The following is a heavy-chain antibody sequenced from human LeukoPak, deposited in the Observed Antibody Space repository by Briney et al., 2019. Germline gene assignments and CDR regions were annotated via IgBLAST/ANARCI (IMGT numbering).Heavy chain of an antibody. J-gene: IGHJ4*02. CDR2: IYYSGSS. CDR3: TRQTKGTTVTTRGYYFDY. V-gene: IGHV4-39*01. CDR1: GGSISSTSYY. Sequence: SETLSLTCSVSGGSISSTSYYWGWIRQPPGKGLEWIGSIYYSGSSYYNPSLESRTTMSVDTSKNQFSLELSSVTAADTAIYYCTRQTKGTTVTTRGYYFDYWGQGTLVTVSS. D-gene: IGHD4-17*01.